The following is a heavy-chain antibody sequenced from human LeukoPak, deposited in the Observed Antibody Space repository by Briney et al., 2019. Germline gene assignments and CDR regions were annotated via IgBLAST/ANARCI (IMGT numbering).Heavy chain of an antibody. V-gene: IGHV1-2*02. CDR1: GYTFTAYY. CDR3: CTGTYPYDY. D-gene: IGHD3-16*01. CDR2: INPNSGDT. Sequence: SVKVSCKASGYTFTAYYMHWVRQAPGPGLEWMGCINPNSGDTTYAQKLQDRVTMTRDTSISTAYMELSSLRSDEMDVYYCCTGTYPYDYWGQGTLVTVSS. J-gene: IGHJ4*02.